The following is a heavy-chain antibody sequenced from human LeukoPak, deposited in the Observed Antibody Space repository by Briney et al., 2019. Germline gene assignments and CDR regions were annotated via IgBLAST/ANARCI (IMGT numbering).Heavy chain of an antibody. Sequence: PSETLSLTXVVSGYSISSGYHWGWIRQPPGEGLEWIGSVYRSGSTYYNPSLKSRVTISVDTSKNQISLKVRSVTAADTAVYYCARENWVFDYWGQGILVTVFS. CDR3: ARENWVFDY. CDR1: GYSISSGYH. J-gene: IGHJ4*02. V-gene: IGHV4-38-2*02. D-gene: IGHD7-27*01. CDR2: VYRSGST.